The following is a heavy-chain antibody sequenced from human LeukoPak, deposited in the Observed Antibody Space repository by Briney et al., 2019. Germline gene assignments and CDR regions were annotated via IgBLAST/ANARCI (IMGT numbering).Heavy chain of an antibody. D-gene: IGHD2-15*01. CDR3: AKSRFSCIGNNCYSPYY. CDR2: ISHDGSNE. J-gene: IGHJ4*02. V-gene: IGHV3-30*18. CDR1: GLPFRSYT. Sequence: PGGSLRLSCAASGLPFRSYTMHWVRQAPGRGLQWVALISHDGSNEHYADSVKGRFTISRDNSKNNLYLQVNSLTPEDTAVYYCAKSRFSCIGNNCYSPYYWGQGTLVTVSS.